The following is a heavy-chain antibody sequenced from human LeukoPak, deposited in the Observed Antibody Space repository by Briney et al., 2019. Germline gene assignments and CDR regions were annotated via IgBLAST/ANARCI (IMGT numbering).Heavy chain of an antibody. V-gene: IGHV4-61*01. Sequence: SETLSLTCTVSGGSVSSGSYYWSWIRQPPGKGLEWIGYIYYSGSTNYNPSLKSRVTISVDTSKNQFSLKLSSVTAADTAVYYCARVLSRTLGYCSGGSCYGAATTGGFDPWGQGTLVTVSS. J-gene: IGHJ5*02. CDR1: GGSVSSGSYY. CDR3: ARVLSRTLGYCSGGSCYGAATTGGFDP. D-gene: IGHD2-15*01. CDR2: IYYSGST.